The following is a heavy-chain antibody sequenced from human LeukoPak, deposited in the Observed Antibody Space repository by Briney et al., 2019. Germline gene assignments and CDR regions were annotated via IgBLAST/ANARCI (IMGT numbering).Heavy chain of an antibody. J-gene: IGHJ6*02. CDR2: IYYSGST. V-gene: IGHV4-59*01. Sequence: SETLSLTCTVSGGSISSYCWSWIRQPPGKGLEWIGYIYYSGSTNYNPSLKSRVTISVDTSKNQFSLKLSSVTAADTAVYYCARDFSNGMDVWGQGTTVTVSS. CDR1: GGSISSYC. CDR3: ARDFSNGMDV. D-gene: IGHD4-4*01.